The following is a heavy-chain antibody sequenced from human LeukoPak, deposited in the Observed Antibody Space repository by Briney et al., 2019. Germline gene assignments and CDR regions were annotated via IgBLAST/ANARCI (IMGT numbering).Heavy chain of an antibody. CDR1: GFTFSSYG. V-gene: IGHV3-33*01. J-gene: IGHJ4*02. CDR3: ARQHCSGGDCYFFD. CDR2: IWYDGNNK. Sequence: GGSLRLSCSASGFTFSSYGMHWVRQAPGKGLEWVGLIWYDGNNKYYADSVKGRFTISRDNSKNSLYLQLNSLRAEDTAVYYCARQHCSGGDCYFFDWGQGTLVTVSS. D-gene: IGHD2-15*01.